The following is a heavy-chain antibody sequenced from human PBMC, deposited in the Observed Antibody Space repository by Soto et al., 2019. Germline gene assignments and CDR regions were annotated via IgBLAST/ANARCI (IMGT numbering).Heavy chain of an antibody. J-gene: IGHJ6*03. CDR2: IYYSGST. D-gene: IGHD3-10*01. Sequence: SETLSLTCTVSGGSISSSSYYWGWIRQPPGKGLEWIGSIYYSGSTYYNPSLKSRVTISVDTSKNQFSLKLSSVTAADTAVYYCARRTDITMVRGARPQLSYYYYYYMDVWGKGTTVTVSS. CDR3: ARRTDITMVRGARPQLSYYYYYYMDV. CDR1: GGSISSSSYY. V-gene: IGHV4-39*01.